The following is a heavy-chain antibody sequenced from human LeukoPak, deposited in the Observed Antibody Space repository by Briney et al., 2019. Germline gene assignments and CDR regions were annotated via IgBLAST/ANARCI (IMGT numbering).Heavy chain of an antibody. D-gene: IGHD3-10*01. CDR2: IDPSDSYT. Sequence: GESLKISCQGSGYSFTSYWISWVRQMPGKGLEWMGRIDPSDSYTNYSPSFQGHVTISADKSISTAYLQWSSLKASDTAMYYCATHGVDQGDYWGQGTLVTVSS. CDR1: GYSFTSYW. CDR3: ATHGVDQGDY. V-gene: IGHV5-10-1*01. J-gene: IGHJ4*02.